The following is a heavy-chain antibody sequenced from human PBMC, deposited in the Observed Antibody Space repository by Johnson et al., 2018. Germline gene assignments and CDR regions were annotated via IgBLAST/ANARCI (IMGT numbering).Heavy chain of an antibody. CDR2: IWYDGNNK. V-gene: IGHV3-33*01. CDR3: ARGKWNSYHGMDV. CDR1: GFTFSSYG. Sequence: QVQLVESGGGVVQPGTSLSLSCVASGFTFSSYGMHWVRQAPGKGLEWVAVIWYDGNNKYYADSVKGRFTISRDNSKETQYLQRNSLRDEETAVYYCARGKWNSYHGMDVWGQGTTVTVSS. J-gene: IGHJ6*02. D-gene: IGHD2-8*01.